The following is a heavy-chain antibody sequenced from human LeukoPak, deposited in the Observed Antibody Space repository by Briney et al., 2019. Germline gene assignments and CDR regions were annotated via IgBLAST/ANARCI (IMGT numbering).Heavy chain of an antibody. CDR1: GYTFTGYY. Sequence: ASVRVSCKASGYTFTGYYMQRMRQAPGQGLEGMGWINPNSGGTNYAQKFQGRVTMTRDTSISTAYMELSRLRSDDTAVYYCARLAAADPFDYWGQGTLVTVSS. D-gene: IGHD6-13*01. J-gene: IGHJ4*02. V-gene: IGHV1-2*02. CDR2: INPNSGGT. CDR3: ARLAAADPFDY.